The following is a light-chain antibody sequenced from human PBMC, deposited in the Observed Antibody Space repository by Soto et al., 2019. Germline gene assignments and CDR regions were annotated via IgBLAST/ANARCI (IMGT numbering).Light chain of an antibody. J-gene: IGKJ5*01. CDR1: QNIVNW. V-gene: IGKV1-5*01. CDR3: QQYNTYSAT. Sequence: DIQMTQSPSTLSASVGDRVTITCRASQNIVNWLAWYQQKPGKAPRILIYGASTLERGVPSRFSGSGSGTEFTLTITKLQPDDFATYYCQQYNTYSATFGQGMRLEIK. CDR2: GAS.